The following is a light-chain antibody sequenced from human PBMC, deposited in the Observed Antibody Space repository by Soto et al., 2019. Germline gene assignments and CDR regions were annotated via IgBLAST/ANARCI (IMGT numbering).Light chain of an antibody. Sequence: EIVLTQSPGTLSLSPGERATLSCRASQSVSSSFVAWFQQKPGQAPRLLIHGTSTTATGIPDRFSGSGSETDFTLTIDRLEPQDFAMYFCQQYGSSPWTFGQGTKLE. J-gene: IGKJ1*01. CDR3: QQYGSSPWT. CDR1: QSVSSSF. CDR2: GTS. V-gene: IGKV3-20*01.